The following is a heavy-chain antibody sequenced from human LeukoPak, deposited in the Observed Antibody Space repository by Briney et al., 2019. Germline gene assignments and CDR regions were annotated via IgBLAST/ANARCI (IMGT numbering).Heavy chain of an antibody. CDR3: ASLEGYYYDSSGTDAFDI. J-gene: IGHJ3*02. CDR1: VYTFTNYG. CDR2: NSAYNGNT. D-gene: IGHD3-22*01. Sequence: GASVTDSCKATVYTFTNYGISWVRQAPGQGLAWMGWNSAYNGNTNYAQKLQDRVTMTTDTSTSTAYMELRILRSDDTAVYYCASLEGYYYDSSGTDAFDIWGQGTMVTVS. V-gene: IGHV1-18*01.